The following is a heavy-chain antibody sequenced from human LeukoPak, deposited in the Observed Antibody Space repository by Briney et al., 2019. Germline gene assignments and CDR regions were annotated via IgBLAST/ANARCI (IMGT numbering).Heavy chain of an antibody. CDR1: GFTFSSYG. CDR2: MWYDGSNK. J-gene: IGHJ5*02. D-gene: IGHD3-22*01. V-gene: IGHV3-33*01. Sequence: PGKSLRLSCAASGFTFSSYGMHWVRQAPGKGLEWVAVMWYDGSNKYCADSVKGRFTISRDNSKNTLYLQVNSLRAEDTAVYYCARARNDYDSSGFSALDLWGQGTLVTVSS. CDR3: ARARNDYDSSGFSALDL.